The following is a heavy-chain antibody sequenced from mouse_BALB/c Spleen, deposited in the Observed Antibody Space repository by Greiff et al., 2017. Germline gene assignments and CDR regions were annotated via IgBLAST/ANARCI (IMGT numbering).Heavy chain of an antibody. CDR1: GFNIKDYY. Sequence: EVQLQQSGAELVRPGALVKLSCKASGFNIKDYYMHWVKQRPEQGLEWIGWIDPENGNTIYDPKFQGKASITADTSSNTAYLQLSSLTSEDTAVYYYARRTTVVGGFAYWGQGTLVTVSA. V-gene: IGHV14-1*02. CDR3: ARRTTVVGGFAY. CDR2: IDPENGNT. J-gene: IGHJ3*01. D-gene: IGHD1-1*01.